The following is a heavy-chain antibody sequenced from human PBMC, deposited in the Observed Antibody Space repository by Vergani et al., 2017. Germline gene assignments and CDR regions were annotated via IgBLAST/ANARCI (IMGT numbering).Heavy chain of an antibody. CDR1: GFTFNQYG. Sequence: QGQLVESGGGLVQPGRSLRLSCAASGFTFNQYGMHWVRQAPGKGLEWVAVTWYDGNNKQYADSVKGRFTISRDNSKSTMYLQMNSLRDEDTGVYYCARDLRLLYNRFDPWGQGTLVTVSS. CDR3: ARDLRLLYNRFDP. D-gene: IGHD1-14*01. J-gene: IGHJ5*02. V-gene: IGHV3-33*01. CDR2: TWYDGNNK.